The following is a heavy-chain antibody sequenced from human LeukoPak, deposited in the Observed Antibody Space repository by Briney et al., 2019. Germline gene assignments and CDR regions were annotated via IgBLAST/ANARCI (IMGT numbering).Heavy chain of an antibody. V-gene: IGHV1-2*02. CDR3: ARDGAAYYYGSGSYPYGY. Sequence: ASVKVSCKASGYTFTGYYTHWVRQAPGQGLEWMGWINPNSGGTNYAQKFQGRVTMTRDTSISTAYMELSRLRSDDTAVYYCARDGAAYYYGSGSYPYGYWGQGTLVTVSS. CDR1: GYTFTGYY. J-gene: IGHJ4*02. CDR2: INPNSGGT. D-gene: IGHD3-10*01.